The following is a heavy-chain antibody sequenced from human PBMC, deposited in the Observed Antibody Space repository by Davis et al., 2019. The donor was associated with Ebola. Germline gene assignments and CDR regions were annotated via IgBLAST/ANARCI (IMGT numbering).Heavy chain of an antibody. Sequence: AASVKVSCKASGYTFTSYGISWVRQPPGQGLEWMGWISAYNGNTNYAQKLQGRVTMTTDTSTSTAYMELRSLRSDDTAVYYCARAHYYDSSGYYYGWGQGTLVTVSS. D-gene: IGHD3-22*01. CDR1: GYTFTSYG. CDR2: ISAYNGNT. CDR3: ARAHYYDSSGYYYG. V-gene: IGHV1-18*01. J-gene: IGHJ4*02.